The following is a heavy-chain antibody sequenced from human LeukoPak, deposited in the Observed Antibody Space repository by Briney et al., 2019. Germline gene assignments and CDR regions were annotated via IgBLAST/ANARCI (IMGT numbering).Heavy chain of an antibody. V-gene: IGHV4-39*07. J-gene: IGHJ3*02. Sequence: SETLSLTCTVSGGSISSANYYWGWIRQPPGKGLEWIGSIYYSGSAYYSSSLKSRVTISVDTSKNQFSLKLSSVTAADTAVYYCARESVVATGHNAFDIWGQGTMATVSS. D-gene: IGHD2-15*01. CDR3: ARESVVATGHNAFDI. CDR1: GGSISSANYY. CDR2: IYYSGSA.